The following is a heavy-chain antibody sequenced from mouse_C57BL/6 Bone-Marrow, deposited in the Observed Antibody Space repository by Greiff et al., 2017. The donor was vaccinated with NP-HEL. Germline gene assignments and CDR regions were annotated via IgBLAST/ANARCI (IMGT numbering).Heavy chain of an antibody. V-gene: IGHV1-87*01. CDR3: SEDSAVYYCAWDDGNYAMDY. Sequence: VQLQQSGPELARPWASVKISCQAFYTFSSRVHFAIRDTNYWMQWVKQRPGQDLEWIGTIYPGNGDTSYNQKFKGKATLTVDNSTSTAYMPLSSLTSEDSAVYYCAWDDGNYAMDYWGKGTSLTVSS. CDR1: YTFSSRVH. D-gene: IGHD2-1*01. J-gene: IGHJ4*01. CDR2: GQDLEWIG.